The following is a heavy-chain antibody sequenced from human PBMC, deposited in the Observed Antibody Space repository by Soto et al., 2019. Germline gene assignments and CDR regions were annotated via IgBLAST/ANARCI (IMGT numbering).Heavy chain of an antibody. D-gene: IGHD4-17*01. CDR1: GGSISSYY. CDR3: AGSSIDYGDYESWFDP. J-gene: IGHJ5*02. Sequence: SETLSLTCTVSGGSISSYYWSWIRQPPGKGLEWIGYIYYSGSTNYNPSLKSRVTISVDTSKNQFSLKLSSVTAADTAVYYCAGSSIDYGDYESWFDPWGQGTLVTVS. V-gene: IGHV4-59*01. CDR2: IYYSGST.